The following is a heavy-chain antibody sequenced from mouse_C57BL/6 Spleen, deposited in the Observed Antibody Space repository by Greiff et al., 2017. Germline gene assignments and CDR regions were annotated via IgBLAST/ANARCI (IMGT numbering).Heavy chain of an antibody. CDR3: ASSYPPWFAY. CDR2: IRNKANGYTT. Sequence: DVHLVESGGGLVQPGGSLSLSCAASGFTFTDYYMSWVRQPPGKALEWLGFIRNKANGYTTEYSASVKGRFTISRDNSQSILYLQMNALRAEDSATYYCASSYPPWFAYWGQGTLVTVSA. CDR1: GFTFTDYY. V-gene: IGHV7-3*01. J-gene: IGHJ3*01.